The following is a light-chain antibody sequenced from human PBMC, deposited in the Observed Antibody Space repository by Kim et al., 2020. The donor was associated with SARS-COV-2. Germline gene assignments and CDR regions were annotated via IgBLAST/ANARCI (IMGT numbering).Light chain of an antibody. CDR1: ERIGNY. CDR3: QQSYSSSYT. V-gene: IGKV1-39*01. Sequence: SASVGYRATITCRASERIGNYLSWFQFKPGQAPKLLIYGASTLQSGVPSRFSGTGSGTDFTLTITSLQPEDFATYYCQQSYSSSYTFGQGTKLEI. J-gene: IGKJ2*01. CDR2: GAS.